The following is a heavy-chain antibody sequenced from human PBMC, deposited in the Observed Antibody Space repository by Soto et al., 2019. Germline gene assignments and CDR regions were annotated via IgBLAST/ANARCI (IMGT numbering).Heavy chain of an antibody. Sequence: QVQLVESGGGVVQPGRSLRLSCAASGFTFSSYAMHWVRQAPGKGLEWVAVISYDGSNKYYADSVKGRFTISRDNSKNTLYLQMNRLRAEDTAVYYCARPRSPKVVITPFDYWGQGTLVTVSS. CDR1: GFTFSSYA. V-gene: IGHV3-30-3*01. CDR3: ARPRSPKVVITPFDY. J-gene: IGHJ4*02. CDR2: ISYDGSNK. D-gene: IGHD3-3*01.